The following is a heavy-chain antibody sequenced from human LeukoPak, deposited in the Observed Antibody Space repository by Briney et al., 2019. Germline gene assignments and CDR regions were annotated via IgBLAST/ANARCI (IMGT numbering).Heavy chain of an antibody. CDR3: ARDRITMVRGESDY. Sequence: GGSLRLSCAASGFTFSSYSMNWVRQAPGKGLEWVSSISSSSSYIYYADSVKGRFTISRDNAKNSLYLQMNSLRAEDTAVYYCARDRITMVRGESDYWDQGTLVTVSS. D-gene: IGHD3-10*01. J-gene: IGHJ4*02. V-gene: IGHV3-21*01. CDR2: ISSSSSYI. CDR1: GFTFSSYS.